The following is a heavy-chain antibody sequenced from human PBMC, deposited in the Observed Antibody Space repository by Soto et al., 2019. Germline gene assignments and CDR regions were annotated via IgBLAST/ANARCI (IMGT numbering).Heavy chain of an antibody. CDR2: IIPIFGTA. CDR1: GGTFSSYA. D-gene: IGHD3-22*01. J-gene: IGHJ4*02. Sequence: SVKVSCKASGGTFSSYAISWVRQAPGQGLEWMGGIIPIFGTANYAQKFQGRVTITADESTSTAYMELSSLRSEDTAVYYCARGGGPPHYYDSSGHFDYWGQGTLVTVSS. V-gene: IGHV1-69*13. CDR3: ARGGGPPHYYDSSGHFDY.